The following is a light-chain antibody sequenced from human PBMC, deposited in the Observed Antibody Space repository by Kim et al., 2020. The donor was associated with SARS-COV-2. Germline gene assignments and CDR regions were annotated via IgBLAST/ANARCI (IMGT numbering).Light chain of an antibody. V-gene: IGKV3-15*01. CDR1: QSIGAN. J-gene: IGKJ2*01. CDR2: GAS. Sequence: YPGVRALLSCRASQSIGANLACYHQKPGQAPRLLIYGASTRATGVPARIRGSASGSDFALTISTLQSGDFGIYYCQQYNNWFPYTFGQGTKLEI. CDR3: QQYNNWFPYT.